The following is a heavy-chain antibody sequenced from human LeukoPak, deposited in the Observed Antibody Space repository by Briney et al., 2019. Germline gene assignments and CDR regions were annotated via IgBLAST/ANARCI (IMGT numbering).Heavy chain of an antibody. CDR2: IYHSGTT. V-gene: IGHV4-38-2*02. Sequence: SETLSLTCTVSGYSISSGYYWGWIRQPPGKGLEWIGSIYHSGTTYYNPSLKSRVTISLDTSKNQFSLKLSSVTAADTAVYYCARESYGSGINWFDPWGQGTLVTVSS. CDR1: GYSISSGYY. D-gene: IGHD3-10*01. J-gene: IGHJ5*02. CDR3: ARESYGSGINWFDP.